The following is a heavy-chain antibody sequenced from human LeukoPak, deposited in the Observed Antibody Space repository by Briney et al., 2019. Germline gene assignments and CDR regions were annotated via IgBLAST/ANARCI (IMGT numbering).Heavy chain of an antibody. Sequence: SETLSLTCTVSGGSISRSTYSWGWIRQLPGKGLEWIGSIYYSGSTYYNPSLRSRVTVSVDTSKNQFSLKLSSVTAADTAVYYCARHSSSKVTAIPEFDYWGQGTLVTVSS. V-gene: IGHV4-39*01. CDR1: GGSISRSTYS. CDR3: ARHSSSKVTAIPEFDY. D-gene: IGHD2-21*02. CDR2: IYYSGST. J-gene: IGHJ4*02.